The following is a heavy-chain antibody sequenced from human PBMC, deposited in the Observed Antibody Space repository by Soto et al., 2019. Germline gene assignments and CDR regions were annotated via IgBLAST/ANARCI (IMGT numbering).Heavy chain of an antibody. CDR3: ARTYCSGGSCYNWFDP. CDR1: GGTFSSYA. J-gene: IGHJ5*02. V-gene: IGHV1-69*12. Sequence: QVQLVQSGAAVKKPGSSVKVSCKASGGTFSSYAISWVRQAPGQGLEWMGGIIPIFGTANYAQKFQGRVTITADESTSTAYMELSSLRSEDTAVYYCARTYCSGGSCYNWFDPWGQGTLVTVSS. CDR2: IIPIFGTA. D-gene: IGHD2-15*01.